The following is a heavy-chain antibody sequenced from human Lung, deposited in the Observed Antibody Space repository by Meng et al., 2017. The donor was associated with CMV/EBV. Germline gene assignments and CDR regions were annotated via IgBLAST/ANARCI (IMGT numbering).Heavy chain of an antibody. V-gene: IGHV1-69*04. CDR1: GGTVSTYT. CDR2: VITMAGIEGGVA. D-gene: IGHD4-11*01. CDR3: ARDKNNYPYNLFDP. J-gene: IGHJ5*02. Sequence: CSVXVSXKSYGGTVSTYTVSWVRQAPGQGLEWMGRVITMAGIEGGVANYAQKFRGRVTITADKSMGTAYMELSSLRSEDTAIYYCARDKNNYPYNLFDPWXQGTXVTVSS.